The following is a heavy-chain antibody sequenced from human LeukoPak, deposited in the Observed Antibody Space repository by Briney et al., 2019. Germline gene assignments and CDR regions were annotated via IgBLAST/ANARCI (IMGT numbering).Heavy chain of an antibody. CDR3: ARDSGYCSGGSCYRPIDY. CDR2: IYTCGST. Sequence: SETLSLTCTVSGGSISSYYGSWLRQPAGEGLEWIGRIYTCGSTNYNPSLKSRVTMSVDTSKNQFSLKLSSVTAADTAVYYCARDSGYCSGGSCYRPIDYWGQGTLVTVSS. J-gene: IGHJ4*02. CDR1: GGSISSYY. D-gene: IGHD2-15*01. V-gene: IGHV4-4*07.